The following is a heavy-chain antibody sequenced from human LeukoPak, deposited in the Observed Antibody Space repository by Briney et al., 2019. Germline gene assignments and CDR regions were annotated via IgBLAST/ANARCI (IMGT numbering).Heavy chain of an antibody. J-gene: IGHJ6*02. CDR1: GGSISSSSYY. V-gene: IGHV4-39*01. Sequence: SETLSLTCTVSGGSISSSSYYWGWIRQPPGKGLEWIGSIYYSGSTYCNPSLKSRVTISVDTSKNQFSLKLSSVTAADTAVYYCARRVDYYDSSGYRYGMDVWGQGTTVTVSS. CDR3: ARRVDYYDSSGYRYGMDV. D-gene: IGHD3-22*01. CDR2: IYYSGST.